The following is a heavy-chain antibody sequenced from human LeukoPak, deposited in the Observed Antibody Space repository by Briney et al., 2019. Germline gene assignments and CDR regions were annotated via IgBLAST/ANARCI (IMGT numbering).Heavy chain of an antibody. D-gene: IGHD4/OR15-4a*01. Sequence: PGGSLRHPCAASRFTFSNAWMNWVRQAPGKGLEWVGRIKSKADGETTDYASPVKGRFTISRDDSNNMVYLQMNSLKIEDTAVYYCAIDEPNYAPYDFDYWGQGTLVTVSS. CDR3: AIDEPNYAPYDFDY. J-gene: IGHJ4*02. V-gene: IGHV3-15*01. CDR2: IKSKADGETT. CDR1: RFTFSNAW.